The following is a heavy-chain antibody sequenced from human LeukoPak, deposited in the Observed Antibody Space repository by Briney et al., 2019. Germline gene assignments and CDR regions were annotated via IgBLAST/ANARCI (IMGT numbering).Heavy chain of an antibody. V-gene: IGHV1-18*01. CDR2: ISAYNGKT. J-gene: IGHJ3*02. Sequence: ASVKVSCKASGYTFSSYGISWVRQAPGQGLEWIGWISAYNGKTNYAQKPQGRATMTTDTSTSTAYMELRSLRSDDTAVYYCARATERRIAMIVVVIDAFDIWGQGTMVTVSS. CDR3: ARATERRIAMIVVVIDAFDI. D-gene: IGHD3-22*01. CDR1: GYTFSSYG.